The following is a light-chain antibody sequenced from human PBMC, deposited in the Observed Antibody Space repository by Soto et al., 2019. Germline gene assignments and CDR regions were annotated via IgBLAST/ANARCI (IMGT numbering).Light chain of an antibody. CDR3: SSYTSSSTYV. CDR1: SSDVGNYNR. J-gene: IGLJ1*01. CDR2: EVS. Sequence: QSVLTQPPSVSGSPGQSVTISCTGTSSDVGNYNRVSWYQQPPGTAPKVIIYEVSNRPSGVPDRFSGSKSGNTASLTISGLQAEDEADYYCSSYTSSSTYVFGTGIKLTVL. V-gene: IGLV2-18*02.